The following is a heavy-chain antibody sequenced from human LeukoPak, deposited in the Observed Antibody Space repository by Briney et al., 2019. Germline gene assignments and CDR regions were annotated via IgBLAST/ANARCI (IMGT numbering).Heavy chain of an antibody. CDR3: ARAVRIAHSYWYFDL. V-gene: IGHV1-2*02. CDR1: GYTFTGYY. D-gene: IGHD6-13*01. J-gene: IGHJ2*01. Sequence: GASVKVSCKASGYTFTGYYMHWVRQAPGQGLEWMGWINPNSGGTNYAQKFQGRVTMTRDTSISTAYMELSRLRSDDTAVYYCARAVRIAHSYWYFDLWGRGTLVTVSS. CDR2: INPNSGGT.